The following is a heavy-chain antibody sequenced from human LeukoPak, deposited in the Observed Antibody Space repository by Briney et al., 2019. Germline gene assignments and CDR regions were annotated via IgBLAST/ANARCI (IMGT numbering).Heavy chain of an antibody. V-gene: IGHV4-31*03. CDR1: GGSISSGGYY. CDR3: ARDSPHYYDSSGCSLASGTHLSSDAFDI. CDR2: IYYSGST. D-gene: IGHD3-22*01. J-gene: IGHJ3*02. Sequence: SETLSLTCTVSGGSISSGGYYWSWIRQHPGKGLEWIGYIYYSGSTYYNPSLKSRVTISVDTSKNQFSLKLSSVTAADTAVYYCARDSPHYYDSSGCSLASGTHLSSDAFDIWGQGTMVTVSS.